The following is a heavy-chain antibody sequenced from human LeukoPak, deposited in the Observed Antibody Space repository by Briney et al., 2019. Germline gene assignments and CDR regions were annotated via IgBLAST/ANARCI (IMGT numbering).Heavy chain of an antibody. J-gene: IGHJ4*02. CDR2: ISNSGSTI. CDR3: AKDRGFGEYFPFFY. Sequence: GGSLRLSCAASGFIFTNSEMSWVRQAQGKGLEWVSYISNSGSTIYYADSVKGRFTISRDNAKNSLYLQMNSLRAADTGVYYFAKDRGFGEYFPFFYWGQGTLVSVSS. D-gene: IGHD3-10*01. V-gene: IGHV3-48*03. CDR1: GFIFTNSE.